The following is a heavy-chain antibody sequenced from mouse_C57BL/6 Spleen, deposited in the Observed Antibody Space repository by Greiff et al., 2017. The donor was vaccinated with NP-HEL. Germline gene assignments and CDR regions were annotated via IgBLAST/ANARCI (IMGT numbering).Heavy chain of an antibody. D-gene: IGHD1-1*01. Sequence: EVKLMESGGGLVKPGGSLKLSCAASGFTFSSYAMSWVRQTPEKRLEWVATISDGGSYTYYPDNVKGRFTISRDNAKNNLYLQMSHLKSEDTAMYYCAFTTVVAPYAMDYWGQGTSVTVSS. V-gene: IGHV5-4*03. CDR2: ISDGGSYT. CDR3: AFTTVVAPYAMDY. J-gene: IGHJ4*01. CDR1: GFTFSSYA.